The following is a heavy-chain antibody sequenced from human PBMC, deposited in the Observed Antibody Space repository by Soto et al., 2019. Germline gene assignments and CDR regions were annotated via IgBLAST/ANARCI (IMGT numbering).Heavy chain of an antibody. J-gene: IGHJ4*02. CDR1: GFSISSDSY. Sequence: SETLSLTCAVSGFSISSDSYWGWMRQSPGKGLEWIGTLSHSGRTFYNPSLKSRVTISADTTKNQFSLSLTSVTAADTAVYYCGHLKTDTEVTPAPPLFDSWGQGTLVTVSS. CDR2: LSHSGRT. V-gene: IGHV4-38-2*01. CDR3: GHLKTDTEVTPAPPLFDS. D-gene: IGHD2-2*01.